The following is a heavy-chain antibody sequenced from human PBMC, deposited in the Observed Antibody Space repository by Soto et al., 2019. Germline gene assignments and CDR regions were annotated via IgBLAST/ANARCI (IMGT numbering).Heavy chain of an antibody. Sequence: QVQLVQSGPAVTMPGASVKVSCKTSGYTFTAYGLAWLRQAPGQRPEWLGWVGTANANTNYAEKFKCRVTMNSDRSTTTTYLELRSLRSDDTAVYYCARELNTDPTAYYSFAYWGQGTLVTVSS. CDR3: ARELNTDPTAYYSFAY. CDR1: GYTFTAYG. D-gene: IGHD3-9*01. V-gene: IGHV1-18*01. J-gene: IGHJ4*02. CDR2: VGTANANT.